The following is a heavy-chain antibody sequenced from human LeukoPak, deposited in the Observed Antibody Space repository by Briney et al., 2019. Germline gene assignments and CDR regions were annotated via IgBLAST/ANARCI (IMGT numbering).Heavy chain of an antibody. CDR2: INRSGST. Sequence: PSETLSLTCAVYGGSFSGYYWSWIRQPPGKGLEWIGEINRSGSTNYNPSLKSRVTISVDTSKNPFSLKLSSVTAADTAVYYCARNPAAPWRSYNWFDPWGQGTLVTVSS. CDR3: ARNPAAPWRSYNWFDP. J-gene: IGHJ5*02. V-gene: IGHV4-34*01. CDR1: GGSFSGYY. D-gene: IGHD2-2*01.